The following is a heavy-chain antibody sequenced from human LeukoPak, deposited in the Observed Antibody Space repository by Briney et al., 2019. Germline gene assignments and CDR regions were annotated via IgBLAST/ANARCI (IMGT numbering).Heavy chain of an antibody. CDR3: ARGDQRFLEWLLPAYYFDY. D-gene: IGHD3-3*01. V-gene: IGHV1-2*02. J-gene: IGHJ4*02. Sequence: ASVKVSCKASGYAFTGYYMHWVRQAPGQGLEWMGWINPHSGDTNYAQKFQGRVTMTRDTSISTAYMELSRLRSDDTAVYYCARGDQRFLEWLLPAYYFDYWGQGTLVTVSS. CDR2: INPHSGDT. CDR1: GYAFTGYY.